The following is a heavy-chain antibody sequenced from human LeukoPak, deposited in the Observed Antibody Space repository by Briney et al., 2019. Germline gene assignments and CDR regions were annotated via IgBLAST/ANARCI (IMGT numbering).Heavy chain of an antibody. V-gene: IGHV4-59*01. CDR1: GGSISSYY. CDR2: IYYSGST. J-gene: IGHJ6*02. D-gene: IGHD2-2*01. Sequence: SETLSLTCTVSGGSISSYYWSWIRQPPGKGLEWIGYIYYSGSTNYNPPLKSRVTISVDTSKNQFSLKLSSVTAADTAVYYCARAAPAASYYYYYYGMDVWGQGTTVTVSS. CDR3: ARAAPAASYYYYYYGMDV.